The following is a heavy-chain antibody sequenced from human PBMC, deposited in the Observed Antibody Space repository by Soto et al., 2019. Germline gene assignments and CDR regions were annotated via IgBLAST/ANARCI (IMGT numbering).Heavy chain of an antibody. Sequence: QVQLVESGGGVVQPGRSLKLSCAASGFTFSNYAIHWVRQAPGKGLEWVAVIASDGKDKRYADSVKGRFTISRDNSKNTGYLQMNSLRGEDTAVYYCAQDGVIAAADYFFDYWGQGSLVTVSS. J-gene: IGHJ4*02. D-gene: IGHD6-13*01. CDR3: AQDGVIAAADYFFDY. CDR1: GFTFSNYA. V-gene: IGHV3-30*18. CDR2: IASDGKDK.